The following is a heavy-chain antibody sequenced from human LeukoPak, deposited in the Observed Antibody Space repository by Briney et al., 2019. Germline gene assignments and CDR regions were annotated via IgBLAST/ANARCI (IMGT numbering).Heavy chain of an antibody. J-gene: IGHJ4*02. CDR3: ARHLVSAVSDKISYYFDC. CDR2: IYPGDSDT. V-gene: IGHV5-51*01. Sequence: GESLKISCKGSGYSFTSDWIGWVRQMPGKGLEWMGIIYPGDSDTRYSPSFQGQVTISADKSINTAYLQWSSLKASDTAKYYCARHLVSAVSDKISYYFDCWLEGSLVTDCS. D-gene: IGHD2-2*01. CDR1: GYSFTSDW.